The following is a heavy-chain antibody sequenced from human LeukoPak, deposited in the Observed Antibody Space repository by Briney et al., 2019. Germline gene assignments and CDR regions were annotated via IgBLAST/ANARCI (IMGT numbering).Heavy chain of an antibody. Sequence: ASVKVSCKASGYTFTSYGISWARQAPGQGLEWMGWISAYNGNTNYAQKLQGRVTMTTDTSTSTAYMELRSLRSDDTAVYYCAREVWEYCSSTSCYNPQGDYYYMDVWGQGTTVTVSS. J-gene: IGHJ6*03. V-gene: IGHV1-18*01. CDR1: GYTFTSYG. D-gene: IGHD2-2*02. CDR3: AREVWEYCSSTSCYNPQGDYYYMDV. CDR2: ISAYNGNT.